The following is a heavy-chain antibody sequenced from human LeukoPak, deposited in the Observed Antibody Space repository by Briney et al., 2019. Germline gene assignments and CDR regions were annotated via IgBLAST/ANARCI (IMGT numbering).Heavy chain of an antibody. D-gene: IGHD4-11*01. Sequence: GRSLRLSRSASGFTFSHYGMHWVRPAPGKGVEWVAVIWSDGSNEYYAGSVKGRFTISRDNFKNTVSLQMNSLRVEDTAVYYCAKDAQRGFDYSNSLEHWGRGSLVTVSS. CDR1: GFTFSHYG. V-gene: IGHV3-33*06. CDR2: IWSDGSNE. J-gene: IGHJ4*02. CDR3: AKDAQRGFDYSNSLEH.